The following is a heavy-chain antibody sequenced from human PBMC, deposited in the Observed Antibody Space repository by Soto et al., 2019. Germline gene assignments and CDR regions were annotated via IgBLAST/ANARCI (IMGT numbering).Heavy chain of an antibody. D-gene: IGHD6-13*01. J-gene: IGHJ4*02. CDR1: GYSFIGYY. V-gene: IGHV1-2*02. CDR2: INPNSGGT. Sequence: ALVKVSCKTFGYSFIGYYMHWVRQAPGQGLEWMGGINPNSGGTDYAQEFQGRVTMTRDTSISTVYMELNGLTSDDAAVYYCTRGEDSRRHFFYFDYWGQGSLVTV. CDR3: TRGEDSRRHFFYFDY.